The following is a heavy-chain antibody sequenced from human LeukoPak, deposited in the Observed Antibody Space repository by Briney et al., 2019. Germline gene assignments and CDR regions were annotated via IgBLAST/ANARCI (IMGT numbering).Heavy chain of an antibody. CDR3: ARLRYFDWPYAFDI. CDR2: IYYSGST. CDR1: GGSISSGDYY. J-gene: IGHJ3*02. D-gene: IGHD3-9*01. V-gene: IGHV4-30-4*01. Sequence: PSETLSLTCTVSGGSISSGDYYWSWIRQPPGKGLEWIGYIYYSGSTYYNPSLKSRVTISVDTSKNQFSLKLSSVTAADTAVYYCARLRYFDWPYAFDICGQGTMVTVSS.